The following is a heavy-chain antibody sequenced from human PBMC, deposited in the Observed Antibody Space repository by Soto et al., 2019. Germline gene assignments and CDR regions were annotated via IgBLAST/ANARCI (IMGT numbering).Heavy chain of an antibody. Sequence: PGESLKSCFNGSGYSFTSYWISWVRQMPGKVLEWMGRIDPSDSYTNYSPSFQGHVTSSADKSIRNAYLQWSSLKASDTAMYYCIASSGRGYVDYWGQVTLVTVSS. D-gene: IGHD6-13*01. CDR2: IDPSDSYT. V-gene: IGHV5-10-1*01. CDR1: GYSFTSYW. J-gene: IGHJ4*02. CDR3: IASSGRGYVDY.